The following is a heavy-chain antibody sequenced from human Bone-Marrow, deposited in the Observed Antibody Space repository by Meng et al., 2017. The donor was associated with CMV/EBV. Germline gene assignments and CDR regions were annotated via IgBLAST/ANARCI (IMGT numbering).Heavy chain of an antibody. J-gene: IGHJ4*02. CDR2: ISWNGGSI. V-gene: IGHV3-9*01. D-gene: IGHD3-9*01. CDR1: GFTFDDYA. Sequence: SLKISCTAPGFTFDDYALHWVRQPPGKGREWVAGISWNGGSIDYVDSVRGRFTISRDNDRNSVYLLMDSLRVEDTAKYYCVKGTGYDILTGYRDYWGRGALVTVSS. CDR3: VKGTGYDILTGYRDY.